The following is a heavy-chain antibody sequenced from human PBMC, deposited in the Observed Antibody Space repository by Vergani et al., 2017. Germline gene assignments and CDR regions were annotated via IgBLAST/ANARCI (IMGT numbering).Heavy chain of an antibody. CDR3: AEALTHYYGSGSYPVDYYMDV. Sequence: QVQLVESGGGVVQPGGSLRLSCAASGFTFSSYGMHWVRQAPGKGLEGVAFIRYDGSNKYYADSVKGRFTISRDNSKNQLYLQMNSLRAEDTAVYYCAEALTHYYGSGSYPVDYYMDVWGKGTTVTVSS. D-gene: IGHD3-10*01. CDR2: IRYDGSNK. V-gene: IGHV3-30*02. CDR1: GFTFSSYG. J-gene: IGHJ6*03.